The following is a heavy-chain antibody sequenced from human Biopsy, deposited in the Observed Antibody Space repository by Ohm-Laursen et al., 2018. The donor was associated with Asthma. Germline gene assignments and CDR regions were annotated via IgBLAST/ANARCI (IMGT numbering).Heavy chain of an antibody. V-gene: IGHV1-69*13. Sequence: VASVKVSCKASGDTFGSYAISWVRQAPGQGLEWMGGISPIFGRINYAQKFEGRATITADLFTGTAYMELSSLRSDDTAVYYCARPDPGRPIVYYYYGMDVWGQGTTVTVYS. CDR1: GDTFGSYA. CDR3: ARPDPGRPIVYYYYGMDV. CDR2: ISPIFGRI. D-gene: IGHD1-26*01. J-gene: IGHJ6*02.